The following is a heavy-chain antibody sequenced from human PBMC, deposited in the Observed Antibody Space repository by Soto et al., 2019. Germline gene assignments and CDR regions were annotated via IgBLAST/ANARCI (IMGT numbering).Heavy chain of an antibody. CDR2: IIPIFGTA. Sequence: VSCKASGGTFSSYAISWVRQAPGQGLEWMGGIIPIFGTANYAQKFQGRVTITADESTSTAYMELSSLRSEDTAVYYCARVGYSSSSGYFDYWGQGTLVTVSS. J-gene: IGHJ4*02. CDR3: ARVGYSSSSGYFDY. D-gene: IGHD6-6*01. CDR1: GGTFSSYA. V-gene: IGHV1-69*01.